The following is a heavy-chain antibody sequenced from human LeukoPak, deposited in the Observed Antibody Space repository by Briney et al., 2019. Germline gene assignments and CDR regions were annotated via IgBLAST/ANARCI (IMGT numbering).Heavy chain of an antibody. J-gene: IGHJ4*02. CDR3: ARGAQQLAFFDY. CDR2: IYHSGST. Sequence: SQTLSLTCTVSGGSLSSGGYYWSWIRQPPGKGLEWIGYIYHSGSTYYNPSLKSRVTISVDRSKNQFSLKLSSVTAADTAVYYCARGAQQLAFFDYWGQGTLVTVSS. V-gene: IGHV4-30-2*01. D-gene: IGHD6-13*01. CDR1: GGSLSSGGYY.